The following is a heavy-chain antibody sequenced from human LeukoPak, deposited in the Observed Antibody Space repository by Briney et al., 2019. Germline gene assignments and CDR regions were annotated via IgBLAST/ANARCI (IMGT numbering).Heavy chain of an antibody. Sequence: GGSLRLSCAASGFTFSSYGMHWVRQAPGKGLEWVAFIRYDGSNKYYADSVKGRFTISRDNAKNSLYLQMNSLRDEDTAVYYCAREGYYMDVWGKGTTVTVSS. CDR1: GFTFSSYG. CDR3: AREGYYMDV. J-gene: IGHJ6*03. V-gene: IGHV3-30*02. CDR2: IRYDGSNK.